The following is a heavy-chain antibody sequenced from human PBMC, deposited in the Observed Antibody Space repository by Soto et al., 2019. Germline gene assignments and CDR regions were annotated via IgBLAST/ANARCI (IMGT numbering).Heavy chain of an antibody. CDR2: ISGGGGST. V-gene: IGHV3-23*01. CDR3: AKAWGGYCSGTSCDYSYYYVMDV. Sequence: GGSLRLSCAASGFTFSNYAMTWGRQAPGKGLEWVSFISGGGGSTYYAGSVKGRFTISRDNSKNTLYLQMNSLRVEDTAVYYCAKAWGGYCSGTSCDYSYYYVMDVWGQGTRVTVSS. J-gene: IGHJ6*02. CDR1: GFTFSNYA. D-gene: IGHD2-2*03.